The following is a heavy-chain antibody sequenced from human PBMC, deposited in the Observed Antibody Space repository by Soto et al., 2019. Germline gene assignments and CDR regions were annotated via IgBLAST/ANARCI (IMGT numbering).Heavy chain of an antibody. CDR1: GYSFTIYC. CDR3: ARLEELVSSLGY. D-gene: IGHD6-6*01. J-gene: IGHJ4*02. CDR2: IYPGDSDT. V-gene: IGHV5-51*01. Sequence: GESVKISCKGSGYSFTIYCIGWVLKMPGKGLEWMGIIYPGDSDTRYSPSFQGQVTISADKSISTAYLQWSSLKASDTAMYYCARLEELVSSLGYWGQGTLVTVSS.